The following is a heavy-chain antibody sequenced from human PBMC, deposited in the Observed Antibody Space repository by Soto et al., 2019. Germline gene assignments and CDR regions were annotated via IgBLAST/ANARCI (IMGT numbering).Heavy chain of an antibody. V-gene: IGHV4-30-4*01. CDR1: GGSISSGDYY. CDR2: IFYSGTT. J-gene: IGHJ6*02. D-gene: IGHD3-10*01. CDR3: ARGXNYFGSGTYNYYYGMDV. Sequence: SETLSLTCTVSGGSISSGDYYWSWIRQPPGRGLEWIGYIFYSGTTSHNPSLRSRVTISVDTSKNQFSLKLTSVTAADAAVYYCARGXNYFGSGTYNYYYGMDVWGQGTTVTVSS.